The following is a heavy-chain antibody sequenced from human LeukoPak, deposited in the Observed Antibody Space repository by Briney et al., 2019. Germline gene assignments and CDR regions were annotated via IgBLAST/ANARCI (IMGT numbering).Heavy chain of an antibody. Sequence: SATLSLTCSVSGASISSSTYSCGWIRQHPGKGLEWIGPIYYSGSTYYNPSLKSRVTISVDTSKNQFSLKLCSVTAADTAVYYCARLGRAITMVRVYFDYWGQGTLVTVSS. D-gene: IGHD3-10*01. J-gene: IGHJ4*02. CDR2: IYYSGST. V-gene: IGHV4-39*01. CDR1: GASISSSTYS. CDR3: ARLGRAITMVRVYFDY.